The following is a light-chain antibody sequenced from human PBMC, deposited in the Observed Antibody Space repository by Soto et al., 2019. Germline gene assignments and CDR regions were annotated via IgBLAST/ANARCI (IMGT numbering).Light chain of an antibody. CDR1: QGISNW. V-gene: IGKV1-12*01. CDR2: TGS. J-gene: IGKJ4*01. CDR3: QQANSFPLT. Sequence: DIQMTQSPSSVSASVGDRVSITCRASQGISNWLAWYQQKPGRAPKLLIYTGSSLQSGVPSRFSGTGSGTDFTLTISSLQDEDVATYYCQQANSFPLTFGGGTKVEIK.